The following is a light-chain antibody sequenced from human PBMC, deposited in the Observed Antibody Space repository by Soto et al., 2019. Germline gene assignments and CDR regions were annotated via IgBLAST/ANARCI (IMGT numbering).Light chain of an antibody. CDR1: SIDVGLYDY. CDR3: SSYTGDSSYV. CDR2: AVS. J-gene: IGLJ1*01. Sequence: QSVLTQPASVSGSPGQSITISCTLTSIDVGLYDYVSWYQQHPGKAPQLMIYAVSNRPSGVSNRFSASKSGNTASLFISGLQAEDEADYYCSSYTGDSSYVFGSGTKVTVL. V-gene: IGLV2-14*01.